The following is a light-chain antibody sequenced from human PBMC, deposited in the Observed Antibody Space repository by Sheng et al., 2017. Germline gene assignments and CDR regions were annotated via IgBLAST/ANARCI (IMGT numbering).Light chain of an antibody. Sequence: EIVLTQSPATLSLSPGERATLSCRASQSVSSNLAWYQQKPGQAPRLLIYGASTRATGIPARFSGSGSGTDFTLTISSLEPGDFAVYYCQQRSTWPRALTFGGGTKVEIK. CDR2: GAS. CDR1: QSVSSN. CDR3: QQRSTWPRALT. V-gene: IGKV3-11*01. J-gene: IGKJ4*01.